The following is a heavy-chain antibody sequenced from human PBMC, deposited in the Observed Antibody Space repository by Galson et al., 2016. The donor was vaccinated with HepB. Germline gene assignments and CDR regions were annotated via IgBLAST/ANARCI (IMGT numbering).Heavy chain of an antibody. D-gene: IGHD3-22*01. CDR2: IYHNGIT. V-gene: IGHV4-59*01. J-gene: IGHJ2*01. CDR3: ARLESIAYYSIHWYFDL. Sequence: LSLTCTVSGASISSYYWSWIRQPPGKGLDYIGYIYHNGITNYNSSLKSRVTISLDMSKNKFSLKLTSVTAADTAVYYCARLESIAYYSIHWYFDLWGRGTLVSVS. CDR1: GASISSYY.